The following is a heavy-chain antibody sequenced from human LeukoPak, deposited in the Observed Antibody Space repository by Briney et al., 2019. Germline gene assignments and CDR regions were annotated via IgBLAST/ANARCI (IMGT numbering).Heavy chain of an antibody. CDR1: GYSISSGYY. CDR2: IYHSGST. Sequence: SETLSLTCTVSGYSISSGYYWGWIRQPPGKGLEWIGSIYHSGSTYYNPSLKSRVTISVDTSKNQFSLKLSSVTAADTAVYYCARVSRAIAAASPGYFDYWGPGTLVTVSS. V-gene: IGHV4-38-2*02. D-gene: IGHD6-13*01. CDR3: ARVSRAIAAASPGYFDY. J-gene: IGHJ4*02.